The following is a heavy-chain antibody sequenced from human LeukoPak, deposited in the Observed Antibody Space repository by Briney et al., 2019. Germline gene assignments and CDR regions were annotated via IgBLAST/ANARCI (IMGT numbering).Heavy chain of an antibody. CDR2: IKPDIIEQ. V-gene: IGHV3-7*01. J-gene: IGHJ6*03. CDR1: GFTLSSSW. Sequence: PGGSLRLSCSASGFTLSSSWMTWVRQAPGQGLEWVANIKPDIIEQYTADSLKGRFTISRDNDKKLVFLQMNSLRVDDTAVYYCARVGPSYYYYYMDAWGNGTTVIVSS. CDR3: ARVGPSYYYYYMDA.